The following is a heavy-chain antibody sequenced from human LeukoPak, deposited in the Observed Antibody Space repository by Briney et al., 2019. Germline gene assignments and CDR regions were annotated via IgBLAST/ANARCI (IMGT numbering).Heavy chain of an antibody. CDR1: GFTFSDHY. D-gene: IGHD3-16*01. V-gene: IGHV3-72*01. CDR3: VRGVLGWFDP. J-gene: IGHJ5*02. CDR2: IRNKRSSHIT. Sequence: GGSLRLSCAASGFTFSDHYMDWVRQAPGKGLECVGRIRNKRSSHITECAASVKGRFTISRDDSKNSLYLQMNSLKTEDTAVYYCVRGVLGWFDPWGQGTLVTVSS.